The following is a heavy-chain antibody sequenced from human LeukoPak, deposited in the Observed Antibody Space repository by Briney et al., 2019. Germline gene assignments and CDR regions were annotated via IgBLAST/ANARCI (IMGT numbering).Heavy chain of an antibody. J-gene: IGHJ4*02. D-gene: IGHD3-10*01. Sequence: SETLSLTCTVSGGSISSYYWSWIRQPPGKGLEWIGYIYTSGSTNYNPSLKSRVTMSVDTSKNQFSLKLSSVTAADTAVYYCARDRRVRGSGSYYVDYWGQGTLVTVSS. V-gene: IGHV4-4*08. CDR2: IYTSGST. CDR3: ARDRRVRGSGSYYVDY. CDR1: GGSISSYY.